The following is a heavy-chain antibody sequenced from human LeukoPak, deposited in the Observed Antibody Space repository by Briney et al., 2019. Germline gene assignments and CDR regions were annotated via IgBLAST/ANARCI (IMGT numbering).Heavy chain of an antibody. D-gene: IGHD3-22*01. J-gene: IGHJ5*02. V-gene: IGHV1-2*02. CDR2: IHPNTGGT. CDR3: ARVPIRRHYESTGYYYEDP. CDR1: GYTFTGHY. Sequence: ASVKVSCKTSGYTFTGHYIHWVRQAPGQGLEWMGWIHPNTGGTKFAQKFQGRVTMTRDTSISTAYMELSRLRSDDTAVYYCARVPIRRHYESTGYYYEDPWGQGTLVTVSS.